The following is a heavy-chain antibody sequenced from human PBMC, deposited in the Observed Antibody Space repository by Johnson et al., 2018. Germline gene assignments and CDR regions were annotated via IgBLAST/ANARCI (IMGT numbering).Heavy chain of an antibody. Sequence: EVQLVETGGGLVQVGGTLRLSCAASGFTFSSYWISWVRQAPGKGLEWVANLKQDGSVNYYVDSVKGRFTISRDNAKNSLYLQMDSLRAEDTAVYYCARERAPAIDFWGQGTLVTVSS. CDR1: GFTFSSYW. J-gene: IGHJ4*02. D-gene: IGHD2-2*01. CDR3: ARERAPAIDF. V-gene: IGHV3-7*01. CDR2: LKQDGSVN.